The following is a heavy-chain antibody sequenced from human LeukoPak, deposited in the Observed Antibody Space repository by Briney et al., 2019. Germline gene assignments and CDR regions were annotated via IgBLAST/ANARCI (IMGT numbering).Heavy chain of an antibody. V-gene: IGHV4-4*07. CDR2: IYTSGST. J-gene: IGHJ5*02. CDR1: GGSISSYY. Sequence: SETLSLTCTVSGGSISSYYWSWIWQPAGKGLEWIGRIYTSGSTNYNPSLKSRVTMSVDTSKNQFSLKLSSVTAADTAVYYCARQTYYYGSGRNNWFDPWGQGTLVTVSS. CDR3: ARQTYYYGSGRNNWFDP. D-gene: IGHD3-10*01.